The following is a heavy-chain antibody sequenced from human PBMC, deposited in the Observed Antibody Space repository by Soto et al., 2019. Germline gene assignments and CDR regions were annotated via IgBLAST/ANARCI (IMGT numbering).Heavy chain of an antibody. J-gene: IGHJ4*02. CDR3: ARDKIKGAPDYLDS. D-gene: IGHD1-26*01. V-gene: IGHV3-30-3*01. CDR1: GFTFSNYA. CDR2: IAYDGTIK. Sequence: PGGSLRLSCAASGFTFSNYAIHWVRQAPGKGLEWVAVIAYDGTIKIYRDSVKGRFTISRDDSKSTLYLQMNSLRPEDTAVYYCARDKIKGAPDYLDSWGQGTLVTVSS.